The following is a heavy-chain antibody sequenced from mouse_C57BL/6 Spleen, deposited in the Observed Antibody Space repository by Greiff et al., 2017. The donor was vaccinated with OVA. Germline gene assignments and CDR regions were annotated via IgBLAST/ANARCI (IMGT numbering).Heavy chain of an antibody. CDR3: ARWGENFYYFDY. J-gene: IGHJ2*01. CDR1: GYAFSSYW. CDR2: IYPGDGDT. Sequence: QVQLQQSGAELVKPGASVKISCKASGYAFSSYWMNWVKQRPGKGLEWIGQIYPGDGDTNYNGKFKGKATLTADKSSSTAYMQLSSLTSEDSAVYFCARWGENFYYFDYWGQGTTLTVSS. V-gene: IGHV1-80*01.